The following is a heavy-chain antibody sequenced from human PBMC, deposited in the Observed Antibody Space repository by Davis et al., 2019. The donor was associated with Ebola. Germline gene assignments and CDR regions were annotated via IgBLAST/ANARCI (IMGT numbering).Heavy chain of an antibody. CDR1: GFTFSNHA. J-gene: IGHJ4*02. CDR3: ARELHDEVLDY. V-gene: IGHV3-30*04. CDR2: TSHNERER. D-gene: IGHD1-1*01. Sequence: PGGSLRLSCVASGFTFSNHAMHWVRHAPGKGLEWVAVTSHNERERFYGESVQGRFTISRDNSENVLYLQMDSLRPDDTAIYFCARELHDEVLDYWGQGTPVTVSS.